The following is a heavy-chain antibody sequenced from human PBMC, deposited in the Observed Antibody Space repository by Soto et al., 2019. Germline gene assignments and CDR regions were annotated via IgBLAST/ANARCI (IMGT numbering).Heavy chain of an antibody. J-gene: IGHJ5*02. Sequence: SETLSLTCTVSGGSISSYYWSWIRQPPGKGLEWIGYIYYSGSTNYNPSLKSRVTISVDMSKNQFSLKLNSVTAADTAVYYCARAPYYSFWSGYSDNWFDPWGQGTLVTVSS. CDR3: ARAPYYSFWSGYSDNWFDP. CDR1: GGSISSYY. CDR2: IYYSGST. V-gene: IGHV4-59*01. D-gene: IGHD3-3*01.